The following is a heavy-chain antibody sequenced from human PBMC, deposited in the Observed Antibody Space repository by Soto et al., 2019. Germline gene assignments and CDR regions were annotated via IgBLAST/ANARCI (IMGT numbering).Heavy chain of an antibody. CDR3: ARGRSRPDF. V-gene: IGHV4-61*01. J-gene: IGHJ4*02. D-gene: IGHD3-16*02. CDR2: VYYSGST. CDR1: GGSVSSTSYY. Sequence: QVQLQESGPGLVKPSETLSLTCTVSGGSVSSTSYYWNWIRQPPGKGLEWIGCVYYSGSTTYNPSLKSRVTISIDTSKNQFSLKLSSVTAADTAVYYCARGRSRPDFWGQGTLVTVSS.